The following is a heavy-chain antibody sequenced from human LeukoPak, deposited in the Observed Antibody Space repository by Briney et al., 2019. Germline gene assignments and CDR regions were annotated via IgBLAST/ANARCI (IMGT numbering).Heavy chain of an antibody. D-gene: IGHD4-17*01. V-gene: IGHV3-7*01. J-gene: IGHJ6*03. CDR2: IKQDGSEK. CDR3: ARVVTTSIDYYYYYMDV. Sequence: GGSLRLSCAASGFTFSSYWMSWVRQAPGKGLEWVANIKQDGSEKYYVDSVKGRFTISRDNAKNSLYLQMNSLRAEDTAVYYCARVVTTSIDYYYYYMDVWGRGTLVTVSS. CDR1: GFTFSSYW.